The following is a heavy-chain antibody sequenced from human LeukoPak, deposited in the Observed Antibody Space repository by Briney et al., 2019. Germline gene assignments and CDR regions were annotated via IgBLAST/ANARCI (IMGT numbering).Heavy chain of an antibody. Sequence: SMKVSCKASGGTFSSYAISWVRQAPGQGLEWMGGIIPIFGTANYAQKFQGRVTITADESTSTAYMELSSLRSEDTAVYYCARVPGDTMIVVDPAGPRFDPWGQGTLVTVSS. CDR2: IIPIFGTA. CDR3: ARVPGDTMIVVDPAGPRFDP. J-gene: IGHJ5*02. D-gene: IGHD3-22*01. V-gene: IGHV1-69*01. CDR1: GGTFSSYA.